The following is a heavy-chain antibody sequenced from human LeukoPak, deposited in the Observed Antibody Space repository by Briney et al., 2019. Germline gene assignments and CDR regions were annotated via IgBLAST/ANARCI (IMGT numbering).Heavy chain of an antibody. D-gene: IGHD6-13*01. CDR1: GGSISSSSYY. J-gene: IGHJ4*02. V-gene: IGHV4-39*07. CDR2: IYYSGST. Sequence: SETLSLTCTVSGGSISSSSYYWGWIRQPPGKGLEWIGSIYYSGSTYYNPSLKSRVTISVDTSKNQFSLKLSSVTAADTAVYYCARYTEQLVPDYWGQGTLVTVSS. CDR3: ARYTEQLVPDY.